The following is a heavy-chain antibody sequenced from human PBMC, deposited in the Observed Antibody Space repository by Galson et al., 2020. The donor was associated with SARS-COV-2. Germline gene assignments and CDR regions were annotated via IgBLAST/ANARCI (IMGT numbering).Heavy chain of an antibody. CDR3: ATPIVGGTFDY. CDR1: GYTFTSYD. CDR2: MNTNSANT. J-gene: IGHJ4*02. D-gene: IGHD1-26*01. V-gene: IGHV1-8*01. Sequence: ASVKVSCKASGYTFTSYDINWVRQATGHGLEWMGWMNTNSANTGYAQKFQGRVTMTRNTSISTAYLELTSLRSEDTAVYYCATPIVGGTFDYWGQGTLVTVSS.